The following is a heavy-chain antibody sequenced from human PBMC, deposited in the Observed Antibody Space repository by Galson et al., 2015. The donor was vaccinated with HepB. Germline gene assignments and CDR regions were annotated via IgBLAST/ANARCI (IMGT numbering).Heavy chain of an antibody. CDR2: ISSSSSTI. V-gene: IGHV3-48*01. Sequence: SLRLSCAASGFTFSSYSMNWVRQAPGKGLEWVSYISSSSSTIYYADSVKGRFTIPRDNAKNSLYLQMNSLRAEDTAVYYCARGLEGRRDAFDIWGQGTMVTVSS. CDR1: GFTFSSYS. CDR3: ARGLEGRRDAFDI. J-gene: IGHJ3*02. D-gene: IGHD3-10*01.